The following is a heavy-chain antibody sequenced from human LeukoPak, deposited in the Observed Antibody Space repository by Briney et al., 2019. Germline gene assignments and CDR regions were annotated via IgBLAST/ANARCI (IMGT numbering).Heavy chain of an antibody. CDR3: ARPPYYGSGSYFDY. D-gene: IGHD3-10*01. V-gene: IGHV3-30-3*01. CDR1: GFTFSSYA. J-gene: IGHJ4*02. Sequence: GGSLRLSCAASGFTFSSYAMHWVRQAPGKGLEWVAVISYDGSNKYYADSVKGRFTISRDNSKNTLYLQTNSLRAEDTAVYYCARPPYYGSGSYFDYWGQGTLVTVSS. CDR2: ISYDGSNK.